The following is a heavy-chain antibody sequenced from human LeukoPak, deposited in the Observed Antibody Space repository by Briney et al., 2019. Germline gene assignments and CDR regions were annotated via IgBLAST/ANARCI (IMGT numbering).Heavy chain of an antibody. J-gene: IGHJ4*02. V-gene: IGHV3-74*01. CDR2: INTDGSST. Sequence: GGSLRLSCAASGLIFSSYWMHWVRQAPGKGLGWVSRINTDGSSTIYADSVKGRFTISRDNAKNTLYLQMNSLRAEDTAVYYCARDDSSGYFDYWGQGTLVTVSS. D-gene: IGHD3-22*01. CDR1: GLIFSSYW. CDR3: ARDDSSGYFDY.